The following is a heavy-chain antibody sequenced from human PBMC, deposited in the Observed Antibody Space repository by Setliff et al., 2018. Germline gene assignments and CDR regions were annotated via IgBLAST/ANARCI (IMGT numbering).Heavy chain of an antibody. V-gene: IGHV4-59*11. CDR2: SSYSGNV. D-gene: IGHD6-19*01. CDR1: GGYINTHY. J-gene: IGHJ4*02. CDR3: ARVQWLAHFDY. Sequence: LSLTCTVSGGYINTHYWSWIRQPPGKGLEWIGTSSYSGNVNYNPSLQSRVTISVDMSNNQFSLELSSVTAADTAVYYCARVQWLAHFDYWGQGSLVTSPQ.